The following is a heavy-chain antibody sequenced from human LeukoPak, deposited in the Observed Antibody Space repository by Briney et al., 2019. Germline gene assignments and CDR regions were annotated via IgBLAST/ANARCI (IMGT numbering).Heavy chain of an antibody. Sequence: ASVKVSCKASGGTFSSDSIGWVRQAPGQGLEWMGWINPNSGGTNYAQNFQGRVTMTRDASISTAYMELSSLTYDDTAIYYCARGVLLQGRGAFDIWGQGSMVTVSS. CDR3: ARGVLLQGRGAFDI. V-gene: IGHV1-2*02. CDR1: GGTFSSDS. J-gene: IGHJ3*02. CDR2: INPNSGGT. D-gene: IGHD2-21*02.